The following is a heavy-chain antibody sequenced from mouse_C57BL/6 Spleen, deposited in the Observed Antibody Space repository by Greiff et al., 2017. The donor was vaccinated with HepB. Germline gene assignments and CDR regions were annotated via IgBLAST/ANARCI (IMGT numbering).Heavy chain of an antibody. Sequence: VQLQQPGAELVMPGASVKLSCKASGYTFTSYWMHWVKQRPGQGLEWIGEIDPSDSYTNYNQKFKGKSTLTVDKSSSTAYMQLSSLTSEDSAVYYCARREGYDYPFDYWGQGTTLTVSS. CDR1: GYTFTSYW. V-gene: IGHV1-69*01. CDR2: IDPSDSYT. CDR3: ARREGYDYPFDY. J-gene: IGHJ2*01. D-gene: IGHD2-4*01.